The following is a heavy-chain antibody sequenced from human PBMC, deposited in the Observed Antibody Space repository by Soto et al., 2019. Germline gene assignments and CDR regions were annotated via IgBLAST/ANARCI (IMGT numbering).Heavy chain of an antibody. V-gene: IGHV3-30-3*01. D-gene: IGHD1-7*01. CDR3: ASAYNWNYDLGY. CDR2: ISYDGSNK. J-gene: IGHJ4*02. Sequence: QVQLVESGGGVVQPGRSLRLSCAASGFTFSSYAMHWVRQAPGKGLEWVAVISYDGSNKYYADSVKGRFTISRDNSKNTLYLKMNSLRAEDTAVYYCASAYNWNYDLGYWGQGTLVTVSS. CDR1: GFTFSSYA.